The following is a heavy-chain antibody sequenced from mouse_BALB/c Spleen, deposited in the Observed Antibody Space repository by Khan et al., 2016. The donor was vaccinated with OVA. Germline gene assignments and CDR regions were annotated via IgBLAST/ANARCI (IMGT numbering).Heavy chain of an antibody. V-gene: IGHV3-2*02. J-gene: IGHJ4*01. CDR1: GYSITSGYG. D-gene: IGHD3-3*01. Sequence: EVQLEESGPGPVKPSQSLSLTCTVTGYSITSGYGWNWIRQFPGNKLEWMGYISYSGSTTYTPSLKSRISLTRDTSKNQFFLQLNSVTTEDTATYYRARTARIKYWGQGTTVTVSS. CDR3: ARTARIKY. CDR2: ISYSGST.